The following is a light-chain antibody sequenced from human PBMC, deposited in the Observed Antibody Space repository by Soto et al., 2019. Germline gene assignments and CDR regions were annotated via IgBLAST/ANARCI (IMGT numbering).Light chain of an antibody. Sequence: SYELTHPPSVSVSPGQTASITCSGDKLGDKYACWYQQKPGQSPVLVIYQDSKRPSGIPERFSGSNSGNTATLTISGTQAMDEADYYCQACDSSTYVFGTGTKLTVL. V-gene: IGLV3-1*01. CDR3: QACDSSTYV. CDR2: QDS. CDR1: KLGDKY. J-gene: IGLJ1*01.